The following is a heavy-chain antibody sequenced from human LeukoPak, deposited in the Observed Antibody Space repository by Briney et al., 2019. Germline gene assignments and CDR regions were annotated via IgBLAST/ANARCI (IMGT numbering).Heavy chain of an antibody. CDR3: ARVYFDWLPYYFDY. CDR1: GFIFSDHT. D-gene: IGHD3-9*01. CDR2: ISSSGTYK. V-gene: IGHV3-21*01. Sequence: PGGSLRLSCAASGFIFSDHTMNWVRQAPGKGLEWVSSISSSGTYKYYADSVKGRFTISRDNAQNSLYLQMNSLRAEDTAVYYCARVYFDWLPYYFDYWGQGTLVTVSS. J-gene: IGHJ4*02.